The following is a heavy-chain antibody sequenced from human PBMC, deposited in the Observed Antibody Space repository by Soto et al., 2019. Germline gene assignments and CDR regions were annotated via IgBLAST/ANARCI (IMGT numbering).Heavy chain of an antibody. CDR1: GGTFSSYA. CDR2: IIPIFGTA. V-gene: IGHV1-69*13. CDR3: ARGPLRFLEWFPNWFDP. J-gene: IGHJ5*02. D-gene: IGHD3-3*01. Sequence: SVKVSCKASGGTFSSYAISWVRQAPGQGLEWMGGIIPIFGTANYAQKFQGRVTITADESTSTAYMELSSLRSEDTAVYYCARGPLRFLEWFPNWFDPCRQRTLFTAPS.